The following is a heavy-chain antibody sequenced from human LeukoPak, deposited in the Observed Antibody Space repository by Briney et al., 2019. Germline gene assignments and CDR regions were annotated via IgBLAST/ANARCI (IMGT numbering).Heavy chain of an antibody. D-gene: IGHD5-18*01. Sequence: SETLSLTCAVYGGSFSGYYWSWIRQPPGKGLEWIGEINHSGSTNYNPSLKSRVTISVDTSKNQFSLKLSSVTAADTAVYYCARGRRGHSYGYIDYWGQGTLVTVSS. CDR1: GGSFSGYY. V-gene: IGHV4-34*01. CDR3: ARGRRGHSYGYIDY. CDR2: INHSGST. J-gene: IGHJ4*02.